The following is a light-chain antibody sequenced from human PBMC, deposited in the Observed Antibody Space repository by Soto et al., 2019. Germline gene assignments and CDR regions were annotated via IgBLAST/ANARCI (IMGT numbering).Light chain of an antibody. Sequence: QSALTQPPSVSAAPGQRVTMSCSGSSSNVGNNYVSWYQQLPGTAPKLLIFQTTERPSGIPDRFSGSKSGTAATLGITELQTGDEADYYCGTWDSSLSLWVFGGGTKLPVL. J-gene: IGLJ3*02. CDR2: QTT. V-gene: IGLV1-51*02. CDR3: GTWDSSLSLWV. CDR1: SSNVGNNY.